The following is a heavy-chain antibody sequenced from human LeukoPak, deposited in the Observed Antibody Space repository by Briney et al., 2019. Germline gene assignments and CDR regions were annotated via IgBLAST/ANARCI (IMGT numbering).Heavy chain of an antibody. J-gene: IGHJ3*02. CDR3: ARDAGRYYDSSGYRDAFDI. Sequence: SETLSLTCTVSGGSISSYYWSWIRQPAGKGLEWIGRIYTSGSTNYNPSRESRVTMSVDTSENRFSLKLSSVTAADTAVYYCARDAGRYYDSSGYRDAFDIWGQGTMVTVSS. CDR1: GGSISSYY. D-gene: IGHD3-22*01. V-gene: IGHV4-4*07. CDR2: IYTSGST.